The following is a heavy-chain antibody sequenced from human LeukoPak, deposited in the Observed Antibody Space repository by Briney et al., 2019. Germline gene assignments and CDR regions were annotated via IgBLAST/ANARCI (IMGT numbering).Heavy chain of an antibody. CDR2: IHNTAST. J-gene: IGHJ1*01. CDR3: ARAQDSCNGDNRYRYFHH. D-gene: IGHD4/OR15-4a*01. Sequence: PGGSLRLSCAASGFIVSNNDMAWVRQAPGKGLEWVSVIHNTASTHYVDSVKGRFSISRDNSKNALYLQMNSLRAEDTAVYFCARAQDSCNGDNRYRYFHHWGQGTLVIVSS. V-gene: IGHV3-53*01. CDR1: GFIVSNND.